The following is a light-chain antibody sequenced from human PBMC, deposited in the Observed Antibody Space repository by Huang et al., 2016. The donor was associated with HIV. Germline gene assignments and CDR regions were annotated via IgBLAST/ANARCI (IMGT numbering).Light chain of an antibody. CDR2: KVS. V-gene: IGKV2-30*02. J-gene: IGKJ1*01. Sequence: EVVLIQSQSPRPVTLGQPASIPCKSSHCLLHSDGNPYLNWFLQRPGQSPRRLIYKVSNRDFGVPARFSGSGSGADFTLTISRVEADDIGVYYCMQGTHWPQTFGQGTKVEVK. CDR3: MQGTHWPQT. CDR1: HCLLHSDGNPY.